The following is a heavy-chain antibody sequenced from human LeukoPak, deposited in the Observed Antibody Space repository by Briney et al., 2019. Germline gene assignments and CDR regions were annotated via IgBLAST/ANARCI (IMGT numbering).Heavy chain of an antibody. J-gene: IGHJ4*02. D-gene: IGHD7-27*01. CDR1: GGSFSGYY. Sequence: SSETLSLTCAVYGGSFSGYYWSWIRQPPGKGLEWIGEINHSGSTNYNPSLKSRVTISVDTPKNQFSLKLSSVTAADTAVYYCARGEANRGYFDYWGQGTLVTVSS. V-gene: IGHV4-34*01. CDR3: ARGEANRGYFDY. CDR2: INHSGST.